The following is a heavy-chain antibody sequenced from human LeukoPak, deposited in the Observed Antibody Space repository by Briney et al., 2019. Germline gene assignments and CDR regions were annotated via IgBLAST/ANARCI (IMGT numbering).Heavy chain of an antibody. CDR3: ARVADSSGYYYQNWYFDL. Sequence: SETLSLTCTVSGGSISSYYWSWIRQPPGKGLEWIGYIYYSGSTNYNPSLKSRVTISVDTSKNQFSLKLSSVTAADTAVYYCARVADSSGYYYQNWYFDLWGRGTPVTVSS. V-gene: IGHV4-59*01. CDR1: GGSISSYY. D-gene: IGHD3-22*01. CDR2: IYYSGST. J-gene: IGHJ2*01.